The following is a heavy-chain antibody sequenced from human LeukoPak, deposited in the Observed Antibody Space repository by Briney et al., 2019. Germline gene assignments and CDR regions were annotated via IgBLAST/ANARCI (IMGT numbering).Heavy chain of an antibody. V-gene: IGHV4-59*01. Sequence: SETLSLTCTVSGGSISSYYWSWIRQPPGKGLEWIGYIYYSGSTNYNPSLKSRVTVSVDTSKNQFSLKLSSVTAADTAVYYCARDSVAATHNWFDPWGQGTLVTVSS. CDR2: IYYSGST. CDR1: GGSISSYY. CDR3: ARDSVAATHNWFDP. J-gene: IGHJ5*02. D-gene: IGHD2-15*01.